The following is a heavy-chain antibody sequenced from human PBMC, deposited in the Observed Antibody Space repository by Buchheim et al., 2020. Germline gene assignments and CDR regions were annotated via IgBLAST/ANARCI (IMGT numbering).Heavy chain of an antibody. V-gene: IGHV4-34*01. Sequence: QVQLQQWGAGLLKPSETLSLTCAVYGGSFSGYYWSWIRQPPGKGLEWIGEINHSGRANYNPSLKSRVTISVDTSKNQFSLKLSSVTAADTAVYYCARVNKWQQLVHFYYCGMDVWGQGTT. J-gene: IGHJ6*02. CDR2: INHSGRA. D-gene: IGHD6-13*01. CDR1: GGSFSGYY. CDR3: ARVNKWQQLVHFYYCGMDV.